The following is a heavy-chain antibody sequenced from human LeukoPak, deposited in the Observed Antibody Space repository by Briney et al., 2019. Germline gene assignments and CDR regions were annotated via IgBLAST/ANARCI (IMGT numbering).Heavy chain of an antibody. CDR1: GFTFSSHA. J-gene: IGHJ4*02. Sequence: GGTLRLSCAASGFTFSSHAMSWVRQAPGKGLEWVSAITSGSGSTVYYTDSLKGRFTISRDNSKNTLYLHMNSLRAEDTAVYYCARHGSWSFDYWGQGTLLTVSA. V-gene: IGHV3-23*01. CDR3: ARHGSWSFDY. D-gene: IGHD6-13*01. CDR2: ITSGSGSTV.